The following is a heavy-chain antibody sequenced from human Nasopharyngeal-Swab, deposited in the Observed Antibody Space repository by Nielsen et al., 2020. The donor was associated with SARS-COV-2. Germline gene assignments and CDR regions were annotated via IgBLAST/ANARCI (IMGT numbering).Heavy chain of an antibody. V-gene: IGHV3-23*01. D-gene: IGHD3-16*01. CDR1: GFTFSAYA. CDR3: ARASWGLSVFDR. J-gene: IGHJ4*02. Sequence: GGPLRLSCAVSGFTFSAYALSWVRQAPGKGLEWVSGISVSGGNTYYADSVAGRFTISRDNSNSRLFLQINSLRAEDTAVYYCARASWGLSVFDRWGQGTLVTVSS. CDR2: ISVSGGNT.